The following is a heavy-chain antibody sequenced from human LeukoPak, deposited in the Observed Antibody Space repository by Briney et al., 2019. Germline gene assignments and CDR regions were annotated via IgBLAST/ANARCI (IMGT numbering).Heavy chain of an antibody. Sequence: ESGPTLLKPTQTLTLTCTFSGFSLSTNDVGVGWIRQPPGEALEWLALIYWDDDKRYSPSQKSRLTITKDTSKNQVVLTMANMDPADTATYYCAFSKYSRSDFDSWGQGTLVTVSS. D-gene: IGHD6-6*01. CDR3: AFSKYSRSDFDS. CDR2: IYWDDDK. CDR1: GFSLSTNDVG. J-gene: IGHJ4*02. V-gene: IGHV2-5*02.